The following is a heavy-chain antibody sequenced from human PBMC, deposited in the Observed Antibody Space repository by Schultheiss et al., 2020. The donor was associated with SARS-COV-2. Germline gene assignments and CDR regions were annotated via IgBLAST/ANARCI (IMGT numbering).Heavy chain of an antibody. CDR1: GGSISSSSYY. D-gene: IGHD2-15*01. V-gene: IGHV4-61*05. CDR2: IYYSGST. Sequence: SQTLSLTCTVSGGSISSSSYYWGWIRQPPGKGLEWIGYIYYSGSTYYNPSLKSRVTISVDTSKNQFSLKLSSVTAADTAVYYCARDIAGSLRGGWFDPWGQGTLVTVSS. J-gene: IGHJ5*02. CDR3: ARDIAGSLRGGWFDP.